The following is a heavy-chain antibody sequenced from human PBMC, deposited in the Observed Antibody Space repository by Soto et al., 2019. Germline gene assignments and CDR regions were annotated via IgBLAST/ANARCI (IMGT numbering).Heavy chain of an antibody. V-gene: IGHV3-33*05. CDR1: GFTFNNSG. D-gene: IGHD5-12*01. CDR3: VKDRVPGAYGNYYGMDV. Sequence: PGGSLRLSCRVSGFTFNNSGMHWVRQAAGKGLEWMAVISYDGSDKYYADSVKGRVIISRDNSKNTLNLEMNSLRAEDTDIYYCVKDRVPGAYGNYYGMDVWGQGTTVTV. J-gene: IGHJ6*02. CDR2: ISYDGSDK.